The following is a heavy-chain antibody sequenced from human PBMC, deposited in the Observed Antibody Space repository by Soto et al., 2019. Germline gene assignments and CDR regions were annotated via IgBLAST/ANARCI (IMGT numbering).Heavy chain of an antibody. Sequence: QLQLQESGPGLVKPSETLSLTCTVSGGSISSSSYYWGWIRQPPGKGLEWIGSIYYSGSTYYNPSLKSRVPIAVDTSKNQFSLKLSSVTAADTAVYYCARRGGGIAAANFDYWGQGTLVTVSS. CDR3: ARRGGGIAAANFDY. V-gene: IGHV4-39*01. CDR2: IYYSGST. D-gene: IGHD6-13*01. CDR1: GGSISSSSYY. J-gene: IGHJ4*02.